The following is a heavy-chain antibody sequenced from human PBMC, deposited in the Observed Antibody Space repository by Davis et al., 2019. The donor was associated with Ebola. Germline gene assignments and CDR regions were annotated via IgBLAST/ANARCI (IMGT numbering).Heavy chain of an antibody. V-gene: IGHV3-30*04. Sequence: PGGSLRLSCAASGFTFSNYAMHWVRQAPGKGLEWVAALSHRERQTFYADSVRGRFTISRDNSENPLYLQMNSLTADDTGLYYCARAVFHEVLDYWGQGTPVTGSS. CDR2: LSHRERQT. CDR3: ARAVFHEVLDY. D-gene: IGHD3-3*01. CDR1: GFTFSNYA. J-gene: IGHJ4*02.